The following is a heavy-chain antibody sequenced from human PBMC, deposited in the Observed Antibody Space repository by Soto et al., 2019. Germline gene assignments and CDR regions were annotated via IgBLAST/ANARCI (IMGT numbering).Heavy chain of an antibody. CDR2: INANSGAT. Sequence: ASVKVSCKASGYTFTGHYLHWVRQAPGQGPEWMGWINANSGATNYAQKFQGWVTLTRDTSISTTYMELNSLKFDDTAVYYCARELSSSWFDTWGQGTLVTVS. CDR3: ARELSSSWFDT. CDR1: GYTFTGHY. D-gene: IGHD2-2*01. V-gene: IGHV1-2*04. J-gene: IGHJ4*02.